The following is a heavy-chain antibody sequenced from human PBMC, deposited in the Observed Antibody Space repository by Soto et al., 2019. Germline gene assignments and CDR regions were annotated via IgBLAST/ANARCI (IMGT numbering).Heavy chain of an antibody. D-gene: IGHD3-3*01. Sequence: QITLNESGPTQVKPRQTLTLTCTFSGFSLTTSGVGVGWIRQSPGKAPEWLALIYWDDENRYSPSLKSRLTITKDTSKNQVVLTMADLDPADTATYYCAHRVLRTVFGLVTTTAIYFDFWGQGTPVAVSS. CDR1: GFSLTTSGVG. CDR2: IYWDDEN. J-gene: IGHJ4*02. CDR3: AHRVLRTVFGLVTTTAIYFDF. V-gene: IGHV2-5*02.